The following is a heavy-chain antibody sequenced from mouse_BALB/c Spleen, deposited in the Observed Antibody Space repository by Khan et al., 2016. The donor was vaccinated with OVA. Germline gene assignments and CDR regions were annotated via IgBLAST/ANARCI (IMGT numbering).Heavy chain of an antibody. J-gene: IGHJ4*01. Sequence: QVQLKESGPGLVAPSQSLSITCTVSGFSLTSYGVNWVRQPPGKGLEWLGVIWGDGSTNYHSTLMSSLSISKDNSQNQVFLKLSSLQTDDTATYYCAKWGTANSYAMDYWGQGTSVTVSS. CDR1: GFSLTSYG. D-gene: IGHD1-2*01. CDR3: AKWGTANSYAMDY. V-gene: IGHV2-3*01. CDR2: IWGDGST.